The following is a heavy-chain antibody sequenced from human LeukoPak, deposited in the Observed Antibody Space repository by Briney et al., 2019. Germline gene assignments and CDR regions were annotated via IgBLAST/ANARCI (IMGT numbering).Heavy chain of an antibody. CDR2: ISSGSSTI. Sequence: GGSLRLSCAASGFTLSTHSMNWVRQAPGKGLEWVSYISSGSSTIYYADSLKGRFTISRDNAKNSLFLQMNSLRAEDTAVYYCARDLNIRTSWAFDIWGQGTMVTVSS. CDR1: GFTLSTHS. CDR3: ARDLNIRTSWAFDI. V-gene: IGHV3-48*01. J-gene: IGHJ3*02. D-gene: IGHD1-1*01.